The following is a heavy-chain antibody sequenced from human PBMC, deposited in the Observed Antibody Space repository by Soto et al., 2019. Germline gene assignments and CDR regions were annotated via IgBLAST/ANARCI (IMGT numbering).Heavy chain of an antibody. Sequence: GGSLRLSCAASGFTFSDYYMSWIRQAPGKGLEWVSYISSSGSTIYYADSVKGRFTISRDNAKNSLYLQMNSLRAEDTAVYYCAGHPPGVRYFDWLTNWGQGTLVTVSS. V-gene: IGHV3-11*01. CDR3: AGHPPGVRYFDWLTN. CDR1: GFTFSDYY. J-gene: IGHJ4*02. D-gene: IGHD3-9*01. CDR2: ISSSGSTI.